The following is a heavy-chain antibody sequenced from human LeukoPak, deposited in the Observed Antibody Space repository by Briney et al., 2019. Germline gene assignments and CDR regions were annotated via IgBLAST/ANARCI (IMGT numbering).Heavy chain of an antibody. CDR2: ISWNSGTI. J-gene: IGHJ6*02. V-gene: IGHV3-9*01. D-gene: IGHD5-12*01. CDR3: AKDIGSSALYSGYVWCGMDV. Sequence: GGSLRLSCAASGFTFHDYAMHWVRQAPGKGLEWVSGISWNSGTIGYADSVKGRFTISRDNAKNSLYLQMNSLRAEDTALYYCAKDIGSSALYSGYVWCGMDVWGQGTTVTVSS. CDR1: GFTFHDYA.